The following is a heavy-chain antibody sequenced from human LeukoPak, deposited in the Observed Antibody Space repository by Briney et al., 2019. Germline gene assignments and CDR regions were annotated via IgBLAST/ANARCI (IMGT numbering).Heavy chain of an antibody. D-gene: IGHD6-19*01. V-gene: IGHV4-38-2*01. J-gene: IGHJ5*02. CDR1: GYSISSGYY. Sequence: SETLSPTCAVSGYSISSGYYWGWIRQPPGKGLEWIGSIYHSGSTYYNPSLKSRVTISVDTSKNQFSLKLSSVTAADTAVYYCARQRIAVAGRFDPWGQGTLVTVSS. CDR3: ARQRIAVAGRFDP. CDR2: IYHSGST.